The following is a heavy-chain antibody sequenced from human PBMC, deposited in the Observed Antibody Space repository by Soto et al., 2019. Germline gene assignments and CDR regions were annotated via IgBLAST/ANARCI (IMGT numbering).Heavy chain of an antibody. V-gene: IGHV3-23*01. D-gene: IGHD1-1*01. Sequence: EVQLLESGGGLVQPGGSLRLSCAASGFTFSSYAMSWVRQAPGKGLEWVSAISGSGGSTYYADSVKGRFTISRDNSKNTLYLQMNSLRAEDTAVYYCAPRPGNYYYYGMDVWGQGNTVTVSS. CDR2: ISGSGGST. CDR1: GFTFSSYA. J-gene: IGHJ6*02. CDR3: APRPGNYYYYGMDV.